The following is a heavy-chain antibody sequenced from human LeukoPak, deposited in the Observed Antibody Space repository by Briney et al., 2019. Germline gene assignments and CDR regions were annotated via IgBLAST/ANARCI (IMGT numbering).Heavy chain of an antibody. V-gene: IGHV3-30*18. D-gene: IGHD1/OR15-1a*01. CDR3: AKDSSSSNKYYGMDV. CDR1: GFTFSSYD. J-gene: IGHJ6*02. Sequence: GGSLRLSCAVSGFTFSSYDMHWVRQAPGKGLEWVAVISYDGGNKYYADSVKGRFTISRDNSENTLYLQMNSLRADDTAVYYCAKDSSSSNKYYGMDVWGQGTTVTVSS. CDR2: ISYDGGNK.